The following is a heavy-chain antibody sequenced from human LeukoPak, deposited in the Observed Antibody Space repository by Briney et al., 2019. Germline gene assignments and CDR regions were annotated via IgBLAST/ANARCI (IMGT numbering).Heavy chain of an antibody. V-gene: IGHV4-31*03. Sequence: SQTLSLTCTVSGGSISSCGYYWSWIRQHPAKVLEWIGYIYYSGSTYYNPSLKSRVTISVDTSKNQFSLKLSSVTAADTAVYYCARARGYVDYWGQGTLVTVSS. J-gene: IGHJ4*02. CDR1: GGSISSCGYY. CDR2: IYYSGST. CDR3: ARARGYVDY. D-gene: IGHD3-10*01.